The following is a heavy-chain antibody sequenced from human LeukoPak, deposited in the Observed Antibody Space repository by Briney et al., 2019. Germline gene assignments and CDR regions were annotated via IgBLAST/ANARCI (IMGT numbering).Heavy chain of an antibody. CDR2: ISSSGSTI. CDR3: ARDRSYYGSGSYVDFC. CDR1: GFTVSTNY. D-gene: IGHD3-10*01. J-gene: IGHJ4*02. V-gene: IGHV3-11*01. Sequence: GGSLRLSCAASGFTVSTNYMNWVRQAPGKGLEWVSYISSSGSTIYYADSVKGRFTISRDNAKNSLYLQMNSLRAEDTAVYYCARDRSYYGSGSYVDFCGGQGTLVTVSS.